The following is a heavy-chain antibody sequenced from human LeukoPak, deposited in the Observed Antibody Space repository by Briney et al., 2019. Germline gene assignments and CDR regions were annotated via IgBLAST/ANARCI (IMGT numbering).Heavy chain of an antibody. V-gene: IGHV1-46*01. Sequence: ASVKVSCKASGYSFISYYVHWVRQAPGQGLEWLGTINPSGGNTKYAQKFQGRVSLTWDTSTSTVYLELNSLRSEDTADYFCARGAQTAVVGTLVDYWGQGTLVTVSS. D-gene: IGHD2-15*01. CDR3: ARGAQTAVVGTLVDY. J-gene: IGHJ4*02. CDR2: INPSGGNT. CDR1: GYSFISYY.